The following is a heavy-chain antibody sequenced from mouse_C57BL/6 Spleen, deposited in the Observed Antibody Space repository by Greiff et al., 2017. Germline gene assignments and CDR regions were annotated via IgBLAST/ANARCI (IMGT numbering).Heavy chain of an antibody. D-gene: IGHD1-2*01. J-gene: IGHJ2*01. CDR2: IYPGCGTH. CDR3: ARARDYYFDY. Sequence: QVQLQQSGAELVKPGASVKMSCKASGYTFTSYWITWVKQRPGQGLEWIGDIYPGCGTHNYNEKFKSTATLTVDTSSSTAYLQRSSLTSEDSAVYYCARARDYYFDYWGQGTTLTGSS. V-gene: IGHV1-55*01. CDR1: GYTFTSYW.